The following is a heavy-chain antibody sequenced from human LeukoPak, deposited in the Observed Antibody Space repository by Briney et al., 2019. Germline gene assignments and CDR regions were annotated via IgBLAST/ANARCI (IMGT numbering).Heavy chain of an antibody. CDR1: GFTFDDYG. J-gene: IGHJ4*02. D-gene: IGHD6-13*01. CDR2: INWNGGST. Sequence: PGGSLRLSCAASGFTFDDYGMSWVRQAPGKGLEWVSGINWNGGSTGYADSVKGRFTISRDNAKNSLYLQMNSLRAEDTAVYYCARDYRAGGGIAPDYWGQGTLVTVSS. CDR3: ARDYRAGGGIAPDY. V-gene: IGHV3-20*04.